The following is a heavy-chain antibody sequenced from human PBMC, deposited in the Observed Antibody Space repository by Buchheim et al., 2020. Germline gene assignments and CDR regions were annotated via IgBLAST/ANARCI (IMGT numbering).Heavy chain of an antibody. Sequence: QLQLQESGSGPVKPSQTLSLTCAVSGGSISSGGYSWSWIRQPPGKGLEWIGYIYHSGSTYYNPSLKSRVTISVDSSKNHFSLKLSSVTAADTAVYYCARGEQQLAFDYWGQGTL. J-gene: IGHJ4*02. D-gene: IGHD6-13*01. V-gene: IGHV4-30-2*01. CDR1: GGSISSGGYS. CDR3: ARGEQQLAFDY. CDR2: IYHSGST.